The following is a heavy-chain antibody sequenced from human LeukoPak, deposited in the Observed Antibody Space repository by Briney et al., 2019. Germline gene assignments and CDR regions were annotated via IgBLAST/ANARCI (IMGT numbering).Heavy chain of an antibody. D-gene: IGHD1-26*01. CDR2: FDPEDGET. CDR1: GYTLTKLS. V-gene: IGHV1-24*01. Sequence: ASVKVSCKVSGYTLTKLSMHWVRQAPGKGLEWMGGFDPEDGETIYAQKFQGRVTMTEDTSTDTAYMELSSLRSEDTAVYYCATGEVGATSLWGPPIPLDYWGQGTLVTVSS. CDR3: ATGEVGATSLWGPPIPLDY. J-gene: IGHJ4*02.